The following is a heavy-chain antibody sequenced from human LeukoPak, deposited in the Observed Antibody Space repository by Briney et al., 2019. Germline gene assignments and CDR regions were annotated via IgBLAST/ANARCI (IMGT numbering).Heavy chain of an antibody. V-gene: IGHV1-69*06. J-gene: IGHJ6*03. Sequence: SVKVSCKASGGTFSSYAISWVRQAPGQGLEWMGGIIPIFGTANYAQKFQGRVTITADKSTSTAYMELSSLRSEDTAVYYCARVPAARGGYYYYMDVWGKGTTVTVSS. CDR1: GGTFSSYA. CDR2: IIPIFGTA. D-gene: IGHD2-2*01. CDR3: ARVPAARGGYYYYMDV.